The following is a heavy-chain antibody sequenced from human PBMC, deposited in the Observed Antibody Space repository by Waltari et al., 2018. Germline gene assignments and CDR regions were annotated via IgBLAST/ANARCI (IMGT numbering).Heavy chain of an antibody. CDR3: ARDRGRGIYLDS. Sequence: WWSWVRQSPGKGLECIGQIHGSGKTNYNPSFASRVSVSLDTSTDQVSLKMNSATAADTAVYYCARDRGRGIYLDSWGQGTLVTVSP. CDR1: W. J-gene: IGHJ4*02. D-gene: IGHD2-15*01. V-gene: IGHV4-4*02. CDR2: IHGSGKT.